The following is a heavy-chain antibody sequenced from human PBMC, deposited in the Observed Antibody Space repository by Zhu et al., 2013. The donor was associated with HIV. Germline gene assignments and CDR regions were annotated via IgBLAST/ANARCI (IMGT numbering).Heavy chain of an antibody. CDR1: GYSISSGYY. J-gene: IGHJ4*02. CDR2: IYHSGST. D-gene: IGHD1-1*01. Sequence: QVQLQESGPGLVKPSETLSLTCTVSGYSISSGYYWGWIRQPPGKGLEWIGSIYHSGSTYYNPSLKSRVTISVDTSKNQFSLKLSSVTAADTAVYYCARAGLERGYYFDYWGQGTLVTVSS. CDR3: ARAGLERGYYFDY. V-gene: IGHV4-38-2*02.